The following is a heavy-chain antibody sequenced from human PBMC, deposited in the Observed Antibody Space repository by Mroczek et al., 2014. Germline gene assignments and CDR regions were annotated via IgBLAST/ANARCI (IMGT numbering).Heavy chain of an antibody. CDR2: IYTSGST. D-gene: IGHD3-16*01. J-gene: IGHJ5*02. V-gene: IGHV4-61*02. CDR1: GGSISSGSYY. CDR3: ARWGPDGNWFDP. Sequence: QVQLQQWGPGLVKPSQTLSLTCTFSGGSISSGSYYWSWIRQPAGKGLEWIGRIYTSGSTNYNPSLKSRVTMSVDTSKNQFSLKLSSVTAADTAVYYCARWGPDGNWFDPWGQGTLVTVSS.